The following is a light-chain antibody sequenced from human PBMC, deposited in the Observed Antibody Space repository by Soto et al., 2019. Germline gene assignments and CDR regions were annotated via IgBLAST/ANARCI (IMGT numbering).Light chain of an antibody. J-gene: IGLJ2*01. V-gene: IGLV2-8*01. CDR3: SSYAGSNNLHVL. CDR1: SSDVGGYEY. Sequence: QSVLTQPPSASGSPGQSVTISCTGSSSDVGGYEYVSWYQQHPGKAPKLIMYEVIKRPSGVPDRFSRSKSGNTASLTVSGLQAEDEADYYCSSYAGSNNLHVLFGGGTKVTVL. CDR2: EVI.